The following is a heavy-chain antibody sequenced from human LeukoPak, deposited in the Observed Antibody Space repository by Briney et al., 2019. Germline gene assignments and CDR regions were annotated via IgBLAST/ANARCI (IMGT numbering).Heavy chain of an antibody. Sequence: PAETLSLTCTVSGGSVSSSDYYWGWIRQPPGKGLEWIGSIYYSGSTYYKPSLKSRVTISLDTPKKQFSLKLSSVTAADTAVYYCARVPRLDTGAYFDYWGQGTLVTVSS. D-gene: IGHD1-1*01. CDR3: ARVPRLDTGAYFDY. CDR2: IYYSGST. V-gene: IGHV4-39*01. CDR1: GGSVSSSDYY. J-gene: IGHJ4*02.